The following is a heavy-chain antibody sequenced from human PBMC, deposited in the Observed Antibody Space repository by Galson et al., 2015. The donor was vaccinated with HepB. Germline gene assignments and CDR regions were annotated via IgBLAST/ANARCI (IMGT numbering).Heavy chain of an antibody. V-gene: IGHV4-59*01. CDR1: GGSISSYY. J-gene: IGHJ4*02. CDR2: IYYSGST. CDR3: ARGRYSSRTFDY. D-gene: IGHD6-13*01. Sequence: QVQLQESGPGLVKPSETLSLTCTVSGGSISSYYWSWIRQPPGKGLEWIGYIYYSGSTNYNPSLKSRVTISVDTSKNQFSLKLSSVTAADTAVYYCARGRYSSRTFDYWGQGTLVTVSS.